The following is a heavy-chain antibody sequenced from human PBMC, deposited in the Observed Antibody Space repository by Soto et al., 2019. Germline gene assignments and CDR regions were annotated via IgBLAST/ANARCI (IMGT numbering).Heavy chain of an antibody. D-gene: IGHD6-13*01. Sequence: ASVKVSCKASGYTFTGYYMHWVRQAPGQGLEWMGWINPNSGGTNYAQKFQGWVTMTRDTSISTAYMELSRLRSDDTAVYYCARTPGISPNGFDPWGQGTLVTVSS. V-gene: IGHV1-2*04. CDR2: INPNSGGT. J-gene: IGHJ5*02. CDR1: GYTFTGYY. CDR3: ARTPGISPNGFDP.